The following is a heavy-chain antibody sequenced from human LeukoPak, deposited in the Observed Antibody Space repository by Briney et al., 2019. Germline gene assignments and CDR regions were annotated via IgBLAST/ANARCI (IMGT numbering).Heavy chain of an antibody. D-gene: IGHD2-15*01. CDR1: GGSFSGYY. CDR3: ARGRGYCSGGSCSRFDY. Sequence: SETLSLTCAVYGGSFSGYYWSWIRQPPGKGLEWIGEINHSGSTNYNPSLKSRVTISVDTSKNQFSLKLSSVTAADTAVYYCARGRGYCSGGSCSRFDYRGQGTLVSVSS. J-gene: IGHJ4*02. CDR2: INHSGST. V-gene: IGHV4-34*01.